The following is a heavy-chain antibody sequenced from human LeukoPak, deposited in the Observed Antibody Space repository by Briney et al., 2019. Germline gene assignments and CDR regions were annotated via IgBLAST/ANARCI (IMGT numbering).Heavy chain of an antibody. Sequence: GGSLRLSCAASGFTFSSYSMNWVRQAPGKGLEWVSSISSGSSYIYYADSVKGRFTISRDNAKNSLYLQMNSLRAEDTAVYYCAREIAAAGYFDYWGQGTLVTVSS. CDR3: AREIAAAGYFDY. J-gene: IGHJ4*02. V-gene: IGHV3-21*01. CDR2: ISSGSSYI. D-gene: IGHD6-13*01. CDR1: GFTFSSYS.